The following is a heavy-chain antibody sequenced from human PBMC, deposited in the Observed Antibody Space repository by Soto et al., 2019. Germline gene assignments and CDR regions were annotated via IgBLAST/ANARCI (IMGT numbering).Heavy chain of an antibody. D-gene: IGHD6-19*01. CDR3: ARDPFQAVAGTSDAFDI. V-gene: IGHV4-4*02. CDR1: SGSIARSNW. Sequence: QVQLQESGPGRVKPSGPRSPTCAAPSGSIARSNWWGWFGHPPGKGRGWFGEIYHSGSTNYNRSLKSRVTISVDKSKNQFSLKLSSVTAADTAVYYCARDPFQAVAGTSDAFDIWGQGTMVTVSS. J-gene: IGHJ3*02. CDR2: IYHSGST.